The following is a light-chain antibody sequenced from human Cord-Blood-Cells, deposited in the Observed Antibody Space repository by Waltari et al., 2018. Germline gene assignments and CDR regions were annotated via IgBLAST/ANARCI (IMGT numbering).Light chain of an antibody. CDR3: SSYTSSSTLV. CDR2: EFS. Sequence: QSALTQPASVSGSPGQSITISCTGTSSDVGGYNYVSWYQQHPGKAPKLMIYEFSNRPSGVFNRFSGYKSGNTASLTISGLQAEDEADYYCSSYTSSSTLVFGTGTKVTVL. CDR1: SSDVGGYNY. V-gene: IGLV2-14*01. J-gene: IGLJ1*01.